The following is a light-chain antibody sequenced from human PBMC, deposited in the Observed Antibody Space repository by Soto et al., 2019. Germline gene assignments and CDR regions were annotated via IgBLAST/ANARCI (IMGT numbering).Light chain of an antibody. V-gene: IGLV2-14*01. CDR3: SSYTSTNSWV. Sequence: QSALTQSASVSGSPGQSITISCTGTSSDVGGYNYVSWYQQHPGKAPKLIIYDVSNRPSGVSTGFSGSKSGNTASLTISGLQAEDEADYSCSSYTSTNSWVFGGGTQLTVL. CDR1: SSDVGGYNY. CDR2: DVS. J-gene: IGLJ3*02.